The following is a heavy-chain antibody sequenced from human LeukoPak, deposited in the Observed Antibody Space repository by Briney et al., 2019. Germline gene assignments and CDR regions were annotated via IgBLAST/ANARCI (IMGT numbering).Heavy chain of an antibody. CDR2: IDAGNGDT. CDR1: EYPFSFCV. Sequence: GASVTISRKSSEYPFSFCVIHWVRQAPAQRLEWMGWIDAGNGDTEYSQNYQGRVTITRDTSASTAYMELSSLRSEDTSVYYCATISRGIAVDHDAFDVWGQGTMVTVSS. J-gene: IGHJ3*01. D-gene: IGHD6-19*01. CDR3: ATISRGIAVDHDAFDV. V-gene: IGHV1-3*01.